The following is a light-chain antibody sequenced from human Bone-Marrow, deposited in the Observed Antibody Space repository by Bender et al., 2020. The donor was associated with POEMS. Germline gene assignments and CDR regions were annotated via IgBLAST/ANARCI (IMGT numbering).Light chain of an antibody. J-gene: IGLJ3*02. CDR3: CSYAGSYTLL. CDR1: NRDVGTYNL. V-gene: IGLV2-23*01. Sequence: QSALTQPASVSGSPGQSITLSCTGGNRDVGTYNLVSWYQQHPGKAPKLMIYEGSKRPSGVSNRFSGSKSGNTASLTISGRQAEDEADYYCCSYAGSYTLLFGGGTRLTVL. CDR2: EGS.